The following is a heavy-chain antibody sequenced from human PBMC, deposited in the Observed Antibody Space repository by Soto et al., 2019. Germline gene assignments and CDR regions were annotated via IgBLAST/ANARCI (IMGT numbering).Heavy chain of an antibody. CDR1: GGRNSIYA. Sequence: SVNVYCKTSGGRNSIYAISWVRQAPGQGLEWMGGIIPIFGTANYAQKFQGRVTITADESTSTAYMELSSLRSEDTAVYYCARDLNDFWSGPTPSYGMDVWGQGTTVTVSS. D-gene: IGHD3-3*01. V-gene: IGHV1-69*13. CDR2: IIPIFGTA. J-gene: IGHJ6*02. CDR3: ARDLNDFWSGPTPSYGMDV.